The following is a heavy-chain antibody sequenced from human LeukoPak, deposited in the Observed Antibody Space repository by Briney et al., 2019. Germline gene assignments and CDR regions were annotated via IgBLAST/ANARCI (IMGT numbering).Heavy chain of an antibody. CDR2: IYYTGGT. J-gene: IGHJ4*02. D-gene: IGHD6-13*01. CDR3: LRHSSSWRFACDS. CDR1: GGSITGYY. Sequence: PSETLSLTCTVSGGSITGYYWSWIRQPPGKGLEWIGQIYYTGGTSYNPSLKSRVTISVDTSKNQFSLKLSSVTAADTAMYYCLRHSSSWRFACDSGGRGTLVTVSS. V-gene: IGHV4-59*01.